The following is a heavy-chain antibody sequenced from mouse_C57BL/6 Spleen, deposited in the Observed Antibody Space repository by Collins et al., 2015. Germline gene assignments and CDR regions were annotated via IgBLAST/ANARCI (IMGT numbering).Heavy chain of an antibody. D-gene: IGHD1-1*01. CDR3: ARGAINYYGSPPFAY. Sequence: EWIGMIHPNSGSTNYNEKFKSKATLTVDKSSSTAYMQLSSLTSEDSAVYYCARGAINYYGSPPFAYWGQGTLVTVSA. J-gene: IGHJ3*01. CDR2: IHPNSGST. V-gene: IGHV1-64*01.